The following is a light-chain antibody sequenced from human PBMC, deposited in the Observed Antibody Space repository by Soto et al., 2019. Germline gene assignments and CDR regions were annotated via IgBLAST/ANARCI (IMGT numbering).Light chain of an antibody. CDR1: SSDVGSYNR. J-gene: IGLJ1*01. CDR2: EVN. Sequence: QSVLTQPPSVSGSPGRSVAVSCTGSSSDVGSYNRVSWYQQPPGAAPKLIIYEVNNRPSGVPDRFSGSKSGNTASLTISGLRAEDEADYYCTSFTTSTTYVFGTGTKVTVL. CDR3: TSFTTSTTYV. V-gene: IGLV2-18*02.